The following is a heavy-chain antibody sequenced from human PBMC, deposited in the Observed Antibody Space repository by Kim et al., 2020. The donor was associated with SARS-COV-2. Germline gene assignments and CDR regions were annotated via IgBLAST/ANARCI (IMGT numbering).Heavy chain of an antibody. V-gene: IGHV1-46*01. CDR3: ARDDTRYFDWLSRLFYYYYGMDV. Sequence: ASVKASCKASGYTFTSYYMHWVRQAPGQGLEWMGIINPSGGSTSYAQKFQGRVTMTRDTSTSTVYMELSSLRSEDTAVYYCARDDTRYFDWLSRLFYYYYGMDVWGQGTTVTVSS. CDR1: GYTFTSYY. D-gene: IGHD3-9*01. CDR2: INPSGGST. J-gene: IGHJ6*02.